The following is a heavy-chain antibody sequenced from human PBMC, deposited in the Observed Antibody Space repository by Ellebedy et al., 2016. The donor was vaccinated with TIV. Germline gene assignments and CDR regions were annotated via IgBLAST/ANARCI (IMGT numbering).Heavy chain of an antibody. CDR2: ISRSGRPT. D-gene: IGHD3-10*01. CDR1: GFNFSDSH. J-gene: IGHJ5*02. CDR3: ARDLMASNWFDP. V-gene: IGHV3-11*01. Sequence: PGGSLKLSCAASGFNFSDSHMSWIRQAPGKGLEWVSYISRSGRPTFYADSVKGRFTITRDNAKSSLFLQMNSLRAEDTAVYYCARDLMASNWFDPWGQGTLVTVSS.